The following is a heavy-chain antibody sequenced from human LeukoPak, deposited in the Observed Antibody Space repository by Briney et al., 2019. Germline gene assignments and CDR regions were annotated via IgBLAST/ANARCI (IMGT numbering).Heavy chain of an antibody. D-gene: IGHD6-13*01. CDR1: GGTFSSYA. CDR2: IIPIFGTA. Sequence: ASVKVSCKASGGTFSSYAISWVRQAPGQGLEWMGGIIPIFGTANYAQKFQGRVTITADKSTSTAYMELSSLRSEDTAVYYCARSGIIAAAGPYYFDYWGQGTLVTVSS. CDR3: ARSGIIAAAGPYYFDY. J-gene: IGHJ4*02. V-gene: IGHV1-69*06.